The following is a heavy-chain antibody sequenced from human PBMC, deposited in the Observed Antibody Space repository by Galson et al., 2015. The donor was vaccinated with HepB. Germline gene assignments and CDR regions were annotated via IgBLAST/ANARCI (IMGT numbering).Heavy chain of an antibody. CDR1: GFTFSTYD. V-gene: IGHV3-30*14. CDR2: ISAAGTIT. J-gene: IGHJ4*02. D-gene: IGHD3-22*01. Sequence: SLRLSCAASGFTFSTYDMHWVRQAPGKGLEWVAVISAAGTITVYADYVKGRFTVSRDNSKNTLYLQMNSLRAEDAAVYYCARGLVSSGYYGDYWGQGTLVTVPS. CDR3: ARGLVSSGYYGDY.